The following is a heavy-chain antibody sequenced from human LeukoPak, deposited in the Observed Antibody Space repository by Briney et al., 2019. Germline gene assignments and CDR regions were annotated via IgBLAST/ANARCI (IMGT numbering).Heavy chain of an antibody. CDR2: IRSSDTLI. CDR3: ARDKNWGFDY. CDR1: GFTFSSYS. Sequence: PGGSLRLSCAASGFTFSSYSMNWARQAPGKGLEWVSYIRSSDTLIYYADSVKGRFTISTDNAKNSLYLQMNSLRDEDTAVYYCARDKNWGFDYWGQGTLVTVSS. V-gene: IGHV3-48*02. D-gene: IGHD7-27*01. J-gene: IGHJ4*02.